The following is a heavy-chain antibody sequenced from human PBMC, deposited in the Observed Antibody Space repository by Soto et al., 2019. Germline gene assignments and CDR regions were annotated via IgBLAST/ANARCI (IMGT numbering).Heavy chain of an antibody. CDR2: LYRTDGT. CDR3: ATWQLHEQAFDV. Sequence: DVQVVESGGGLIQPGGSLRLSCAASGFTVNGKKYITWVPQAPGKGLEWVSGLYRTDGTYYADSVKGRFTVSIDNSKTTVYLQMNSLRPEDTAVYYCATWQLHEQAFDVWGPGTMVTVSS. J-gene: IGHJ3*01. V-gene: IGHV3-53*01. CDR1: GFTVNGKKY. D-gene: IGHD1-7*01.